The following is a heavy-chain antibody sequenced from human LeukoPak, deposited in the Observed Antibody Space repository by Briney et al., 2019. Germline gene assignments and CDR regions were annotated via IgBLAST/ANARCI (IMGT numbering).Heavy chain of an antibody. D-gene: IGHD3-10*01. V-gene: IGHV3-23*01. CDR2: ISGCGGST. CDR1: GFTFSSYA. Sequence: GGSLRLSCAASGFTFSSYAMSWVRQAPGKGLEWVSAISGCGGSTYYADSVKGRFTISRDNSKNTLYLQMNSLRAEDTAVYYCAKVGGSGSYRNPFDYWGQGTLVTVSS. J-gene: IGHJ4*02. CDR3: AKVGGSGSYRNPFDY.